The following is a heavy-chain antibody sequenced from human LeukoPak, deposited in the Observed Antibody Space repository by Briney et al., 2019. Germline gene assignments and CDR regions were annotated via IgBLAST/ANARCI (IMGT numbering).Heavy chain of an antibody. V-gene: IGHV3-30-3*01. J-gene: IGHJ4*02. CDR3: ARVRAAHYYDY. D-gene: IGHD6-6*01. CDR2: ISYDGSNK. CDR1: GFTFSSYA. Sequence: PGGSLRLSCAASGFTFSSYAMHWVRQAPGKGLEWAAVISYDGSNKYYADSVKGRFTISRDNPKNTQYLEMNSLKAEDTAVYYCARVRAAHYYDYWGQGTLVTVSS.